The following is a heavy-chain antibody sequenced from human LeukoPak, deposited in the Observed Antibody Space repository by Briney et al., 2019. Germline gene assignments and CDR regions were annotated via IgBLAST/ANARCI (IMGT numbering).Heavy chain of an antibody. CDR1: GLTVNWNY. CDR2: IYVGGGT. V-gene: IGHV3-66*04. D-gene: IGHD3/OR15-3a*01. Sequence: GGSLRLSCAASGLTVNWNYMVWVRQAPGKGLEWVSGIYVGGGTKYADSVKGRFTISTDTSRNTLSLQMNSLSAEDTAVYYCARQGLYDSSDFWTFQHWGQGTLVTVSS. J-gene: IGHJ1*01. CDR3: ARQGLYDSSDFWTFQH.